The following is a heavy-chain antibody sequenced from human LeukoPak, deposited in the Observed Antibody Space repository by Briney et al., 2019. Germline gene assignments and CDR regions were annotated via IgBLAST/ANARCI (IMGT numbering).Heavy chain of an antibody. V-gene: IGHV4-34*01. J-gene: IGHJ4*02. Sequence: PSETLSLTCAVYGGSFSGYYWSWIRQPPGKGLEWIGEINHSGSTNYNPSLKSRVTISVDTSKNQFSLKLSSVTAADTAVYYCARGFMATIRRRWYFDYWGQGTLVTVSS. D-gene: IGHD5-24*01. CDR1: GGSFSGYY. CDR2: INHSGST. CDR3: ARGFMATIRRRWYFDY.